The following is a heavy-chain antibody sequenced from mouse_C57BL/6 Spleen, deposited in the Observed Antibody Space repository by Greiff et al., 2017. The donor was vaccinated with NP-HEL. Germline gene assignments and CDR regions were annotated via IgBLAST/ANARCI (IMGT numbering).Heavy chain of an antibody. V-gene: IGHV10-3*01. J-gene: IGHJ1*03. CDR1: GFTFNTYA. CDR3: VRDLYYGNYDEGYFDV. Sequence: EVQGVESGGGLVQPKGSLKLSCAASGFTFNTYAMHWVRQAPGKGLEWVAGIRSKSSNYATYYADSVKDRFTISRDDSQSMLYLQMNNLKTEDTAMYYCVRDLYYGNYDEGYFDVWGTGTTVTVSS. D-gene: IGHD2-1*01. CDR2: IRSKSSNYAT.